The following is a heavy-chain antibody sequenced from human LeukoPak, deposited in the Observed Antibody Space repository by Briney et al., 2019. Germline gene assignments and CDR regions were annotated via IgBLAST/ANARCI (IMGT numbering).Heavy chain of an antibody. Sequence: GGSLRLSCAASGFTFSSYAMSWVRQAPGKGREWVSAISGSGGSTYYADSVKGRFTISRDNSKNTLYLQMNSLRAEDTAVYYCAKDSTGPQYSSGWYWGQGTLVTVSS. V-gene: IGHV3-23*01. J-gene: IGHJ4*02. CDR2: ISGSGGST. CDR1: GFTFSSYA. D-gene: IGHD6-19*01. CDR3: AKDSTGPQYSSGWY.